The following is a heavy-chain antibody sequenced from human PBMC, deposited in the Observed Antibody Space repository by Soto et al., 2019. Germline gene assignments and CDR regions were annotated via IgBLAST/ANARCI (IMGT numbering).Heavy chain of an antibody. CDR2: VYYSGST. J-gene: IGHJ4*02. V-gene: IGHV4-39*01. CDR1: GGSISGSNYY. CDR3: ARHLRLYDSGSYYYFDY. Sequence: PSETLSLTCNVSGGSISGSNYYWGWIRQPPGKGLGWIGTVYYSGSTYYNPSLQSRVTISVDTSKNQFSLKLSSVTAADTAVYYCARHLRLYDSGSYYYFDYWGQGTPVTVSS. D-gene: IGHD3-10*01.